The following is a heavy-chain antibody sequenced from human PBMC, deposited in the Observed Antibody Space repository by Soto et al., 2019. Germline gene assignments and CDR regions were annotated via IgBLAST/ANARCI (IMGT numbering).Heavy chain of an antibody. CDR1: GFDFSNYA. CDR2: ISGTGVPT. CDR3: AKSFCSSSSCFFLWVDP. J-gene: IGHJ5*02. V-gene: IGHV3-23*01. Sequence: EVQLLESGGGLVQPGGSLRLSWAASGFDFSNYAMSWVRQAPGKGLEGISLISGTGVPTLYAESVKGRFSVSRDNSKDTLFLEMNNLRVDDTAMYYCAKSFCSSSSCFFLWVDPWGPGTLVTVSS. D-gene: IGHD2-2*01.